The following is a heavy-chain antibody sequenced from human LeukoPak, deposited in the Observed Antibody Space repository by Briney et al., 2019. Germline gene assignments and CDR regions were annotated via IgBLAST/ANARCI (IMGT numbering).Heavy chain of an antibody. Sequence: PGGSLRLSCAVSGFTFSNYGMHWVRQAPGKGLEWVSAISGSGGSTYYADSVKGRFTISRDNSKNTLYLQMNSLRAEDTAVYYCAKDRYSNYRFDYWGQGTLVTVSS. J-gene: IGHJ4*02. D-gene: IGHD4-11*01. CDR1: GFTFSNYG. CDR2: ISGSGGST. CDR3: AKDRYSNYRFDY. V-gene: IGHV3-23*01.